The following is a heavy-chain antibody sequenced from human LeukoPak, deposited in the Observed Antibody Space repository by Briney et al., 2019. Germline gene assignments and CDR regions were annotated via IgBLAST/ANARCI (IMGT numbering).Heavy chain of an antibody. CDR3: AREYYYDSSGYYERLDY. Sequence: GGSLRLSCAASGFTFSDYYMSWIRQAPGKGLEWVSYISSSGSTIYYADSVKGRFTISRDNAKNSLYLQMNSLRAEDTAVYYCAREYYYDSSGYYERLDYWGQGTLVTVSS. CDR2: ISSSGSTI. J-gene: IGHJ4*02. D-gene: IGHD3-22*01. V-gene: IGHV3-11*04. CDR1: GFTFSDYY.